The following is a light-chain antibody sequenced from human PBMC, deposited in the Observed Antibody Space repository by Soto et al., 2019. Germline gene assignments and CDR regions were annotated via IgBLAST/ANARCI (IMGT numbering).Light chain of an antibody. J-gene: IGKJ2*01. CDR2: DAS. CDR1: HDVSVS. CDR3: RQRASWPYT. Sequence: EIVLTQSPDTLSLSPGEGATLSCRASHDVSVSLVWYRQRPGQSPRLLIHDASNRATGISARFSGSGSGTGFTLPIVSLEPEESALYYCRQRASWPYTTGQGTQVEIK. V-gene: IGKV3-11*01.